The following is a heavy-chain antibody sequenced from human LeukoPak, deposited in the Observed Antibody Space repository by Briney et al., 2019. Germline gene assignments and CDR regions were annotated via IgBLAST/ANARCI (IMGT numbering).Heavy chain of an antibody. J-gene: IGHJ5*02. Sequence: GESLKISCKGSGYSFTSYWIAWVRQMPGKGLEWMGIIYPGDSDTRYSPSFQGQVTISADKSISTAYLQWTSLKASDTAMYYCARGDEDSSSWYIWFDPWGQGTLVTVSS. V-gene: IGHV5-51*01. CDR2: IYPGDSDT. CDR1: GYSFTSYW. CDR3: ARGDEDSSSWYIWFDP. D-gene: IGHD6-13*01.